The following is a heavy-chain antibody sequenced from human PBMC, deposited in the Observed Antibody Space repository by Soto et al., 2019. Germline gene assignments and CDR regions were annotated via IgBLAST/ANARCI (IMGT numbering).Heavy chain of an antibody. J-gene: IGHJ6*02. CDR3: ARGSGPYYYYGMDV. CDR2: ISYDGSNK. D-gene: IGHD3-3*01. CDR1: GFTFSSYA. Sequence: GGSLRLSCAASGFTFSSYAIHWVRQAPGKGLEWVAVISYDGSNKYYADSVKGRFTISRDNSKNTLYMEMSTLRTEDTVVYYCARGSGPYYYYGMDVWGQGTTVTVSS. V-gene: IGHV3-30-3*01.